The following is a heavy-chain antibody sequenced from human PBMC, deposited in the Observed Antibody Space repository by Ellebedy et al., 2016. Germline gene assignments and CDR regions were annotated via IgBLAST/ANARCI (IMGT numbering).Heavy chain of an antibody. CDR1: GFIFSDHY. CDR2: ISTSGNII. V-gene: IGHV3-11*01. D-gene: IGHD3-22*01. Sequence: GESLKISCAASGFIFSDHYMNWIRQAPGKGLEWISFISTSGNIIYYADSVKGRFTISRDNTKNSLYLQINSLSTEDTAVYYCARETRPTYYYDSDGYWRAFDIWGQGTVVTVSS. CDR3: ARETRPTYYYDSDGYWRAFDI. J-gene: IGHJ3*02.